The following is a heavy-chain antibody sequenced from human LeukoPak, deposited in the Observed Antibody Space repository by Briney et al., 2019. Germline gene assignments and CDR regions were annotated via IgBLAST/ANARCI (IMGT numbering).Heavy chain of an antibody. CDR2: IYYSGST. V-gene: IGHV4-59*12. Sequence: SETLSLTCTVSGGSISSYYWSWIRQPPGKGLEWIGYIYYSGSTNYNPSLKSRVTISVDTSKNQFSLKLSSVTAADTAVYYCAREAAYYDSSGYYCYYGMDGWGQGPRSPSP. D-gene: IGHD3-22*01. CDR1: GGSISSYY. J-gene: IGHJ6*02. CDR3: AREAAYYDSSGYYCYYGMDG.